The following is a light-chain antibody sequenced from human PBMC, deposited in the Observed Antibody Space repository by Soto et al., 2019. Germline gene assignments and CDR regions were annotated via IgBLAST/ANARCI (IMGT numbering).Light chain of an antibody. CDR3: QQYDSSFT. J-gene: IGKJ4*01. CDR1: QHVTTTY. V-gene: IGKV3-20*01. Sequence: IVLTQSPATLSLSPGARATLSCTASQHVTTTYIAWYQQKFGQAPRLLIYGASTRATGTPDRFTGGGFGTDCALTISRVEPEDFAVYYCQQYDSSFTFGGETKVEMK. CDR2: GAS.